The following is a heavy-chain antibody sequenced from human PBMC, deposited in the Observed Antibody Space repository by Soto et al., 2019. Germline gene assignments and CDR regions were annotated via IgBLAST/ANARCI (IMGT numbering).Heavy chain of an antibody. CDR2: INIVGGNT. J-gene: IGHJ4*02. V-gene: IGHV3-23*01. CDR3: TKNYYFDS. CDR1: GFTFSNYA. Sequence: VQLLESGGGLVQPGGSLRLSCAASGFTFSNYAMSWVRQAPGKALEWVSSINIVGGNTNYADSVRGRFTMSRDYSKNTVFLQMNSMRAEDTAIYYCTKNYYFDSWGQGTLITVSS.